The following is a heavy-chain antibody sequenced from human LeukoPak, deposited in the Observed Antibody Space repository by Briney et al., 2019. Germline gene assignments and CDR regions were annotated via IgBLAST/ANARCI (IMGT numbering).Heavy chain of an antibody. CDR2: IYHSGST. Sequence: SETLSLTCTVSGYSISSGYYWGWIRQPPGKGLEWIGSIYHSGSTYYNPSLKSRCTISVDTSKNQFSLKLSSVTAADTAVYYCARELYDILTGYYGWFDPWGQGTLVTVSS. CDR3: ARELYDILTGYYGWFDP. J-gene: IGHJ5*02. V-gene: IGHV4-38-2*02. D-gene: IGHD3-9*01. CDR1: GYSISSGYY.